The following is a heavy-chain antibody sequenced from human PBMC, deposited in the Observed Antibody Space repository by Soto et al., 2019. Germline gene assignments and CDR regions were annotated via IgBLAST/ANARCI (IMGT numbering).Heavy chain of an antibody. J-gene: IGHJ3*01. D-gene: IGHD6-6*01. CDR3: VSSNIVGRPG. CDR2: INQDETEK. Sequence: QLVESGGGLVQPGGSLRLSCAASGFSFVTFWMAWVRQAPGKGLEWVANINQDETEKHYVDSVKGRFTISRDNAKSSLYLQMNNLRVEDTAVYYCVSSNIVGRPGGGQGTMVTVSS. CDR1: GFSFVTFW. V-gene: IGHV3-7*01.